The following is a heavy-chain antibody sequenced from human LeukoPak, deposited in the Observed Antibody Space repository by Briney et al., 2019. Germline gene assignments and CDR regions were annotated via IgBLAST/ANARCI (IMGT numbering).Heavy chain of an antibody. Sequence: SETLSLTCAVYGGSFSGYYWSWIRQPPGKGLEWIGEINHSGSTDYNPSLKSRVTISVDTSKNQFSLKLSSVTAADTAVYYCARGVSSYYDFWSGYQVYNWFDPWGQGTLVTVSS. CDR2: INHSGST. V-gene: IGHV4-34*01. J-gene: IGHJ5*02. CDR1: GGSFSGYY. D-gene: IGHD3-3*01. CDR3: ARGVSSYYDFWSGYQVYNWFDP.